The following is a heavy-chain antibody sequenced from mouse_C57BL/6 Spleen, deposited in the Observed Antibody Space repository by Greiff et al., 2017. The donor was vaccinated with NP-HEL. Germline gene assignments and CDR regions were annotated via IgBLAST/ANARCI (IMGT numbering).Heavy chain of an antibody. CDR2: IDPETGGT. Sequence: VKLMESGAELVRPGASVTLSCKASGYTFTDYEMHWVKQTPVHGLEWIGAIDPETGGTAYNQKFKGKAILTADKSSSTAYMELRSLTSEDSAVYYCTRSGLYSNYLYYAMDYWGQGTSVTVSS. V-gene: IGHV1-15*01. D-gene: IGHD2-5*01. CDR1: GYTFTDYE. CDR3: TRSGLYSNYLYYAMDY. J-gene: IGHJ4*01.